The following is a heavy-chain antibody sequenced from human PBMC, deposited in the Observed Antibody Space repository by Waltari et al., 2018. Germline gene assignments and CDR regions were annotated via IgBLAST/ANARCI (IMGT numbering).Heavy chain of an antibody. CDR3: ARATRIMITFGGVIAFDP. V-gene: IGHV4-39*01. CDR2: IYHTGRT. D-gene: IGHD3-16*02. CDR1: GGSITNDSYY. J-gene: IGHJ5*02. Sequence: QLQLQESGPGLVKPSETLSLTCTVSGGSITNDSYYWGWIRQTPGKGLEWIGSIYHTGRTYYNPSLKTRVTVSQDTPKNQFSLRLTSVTAADTALYYCARATRIMITFGGVIAFDPWGRGTRVTVSS.